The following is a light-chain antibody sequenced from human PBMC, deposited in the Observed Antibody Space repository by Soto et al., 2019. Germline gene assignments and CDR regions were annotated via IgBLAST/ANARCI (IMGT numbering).Light chain of an antibody. CDR2: DAS. Sequence: EIVITQSPATLSVSPGERATLSCRASQSVSNNVAWFQQKPGQAPRLLIFDASARANGIPARFSGSGSGTEFILTISSLQSEESAVYYCQQYINWPRTFGQGTKVEIK. V-gene: IGKV3D-15*01. J-gene: IGKJ1*01. CDR1: QSVSNN. CDR3: QQYINWPRT.